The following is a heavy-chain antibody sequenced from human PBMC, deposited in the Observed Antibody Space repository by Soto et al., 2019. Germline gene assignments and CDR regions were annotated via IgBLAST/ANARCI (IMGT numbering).Heavy chain of an antibody. CDR2: IYYSGST. V-gene: IGHV4-59*01. J-gene: IGHJ6*02. D-gene: IGHD4-17*01. Sequence: PSETLSLTCTVSGGSISSYYWSWIRQPPGKGLEWIGYIYYSGSTNYNPSLKSRVTISVDTSKNQFSLKLSSVTAADTAVYYCARGGALYGDYETYYYYYGMDVWGQGTTVTVSS. CDR3: ARGGALYGDYETYYYYYGMDV. CDR1: GGSISSYY.